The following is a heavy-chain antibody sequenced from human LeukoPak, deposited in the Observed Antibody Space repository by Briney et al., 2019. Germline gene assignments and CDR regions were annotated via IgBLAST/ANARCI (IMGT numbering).Heavy chain of an antibody. CDR1: GGSISSYY. J-gene: IGHJ5*02. CDR2: ISYSGSP. D-gene: IGHD1-26*01. Sequence: SETLSLTCTVSGGSISSYYWSGIRQPPGKGLEWIGYISYSGSPNYNPSLKSGGTISVEKSKKKFALKRKSVAAADTAVYYCAKMAYSGHDKGLGYNWFDPWGQGTLVTVSS. CDR3: AKMAYSGHDKGLGYNWFDP. V-gene: IGHV4-59*01.